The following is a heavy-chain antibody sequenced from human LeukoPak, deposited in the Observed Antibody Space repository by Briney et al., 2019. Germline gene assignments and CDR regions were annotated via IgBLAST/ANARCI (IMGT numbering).Heavy chain of an antibody. V-gene: IGHV4-59*01. D-gene: IGHD1-26*01. CDR2: IYYSGST. Sequence: SETLSLTCTVSGGSIRSYYWSWLRQPPGKGLEWIGYIYYSGSTNYNPSLKSRVIISVDTSKNQFSLKLSSVTAADTAVYYCARASWDLYYFDYGGQGTLVTVSS. CDR1: GGSIRSYY. J-gene: IGHJ4*02. CDR3: ARASWDLYYFDY.